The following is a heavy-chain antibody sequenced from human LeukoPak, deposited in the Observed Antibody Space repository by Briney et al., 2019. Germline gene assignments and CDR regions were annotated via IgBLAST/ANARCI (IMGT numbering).Heavy chain of an antibody. D-gene: IGHD3-16*01. CDR1: GFTFSSYS. J-gene: IGHJ4*02. Sequence: GGSLRLSCAASGFTFSSYSMNWVRQAPGKGLEWVSSISSSSSYIYYADSVKGRFTISRDNSKNTLSLQMDSLRAEDTAIYYCARRGSKTYDFDFWGQGTLVTVSS. CDR2: ISSSSSYI. V-gene: IGHV3-21*01. CDR3: ARRGSKTYDFDF.